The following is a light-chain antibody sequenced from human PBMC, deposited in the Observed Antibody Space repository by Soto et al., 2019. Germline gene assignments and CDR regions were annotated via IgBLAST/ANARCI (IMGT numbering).Light chain of an antibody. Sequence: DIQMTQSTSTLSASVGDRVTITCRASQSISTWLAWYQQKPGKAPKVLIYKASSLESGVPSRFTGSGSGTEFTLTISSLQPDDFATYYCQQYNSYSRMYTFGQGTKLEIK. J-gene: IGKJ2*01. CDR2: KAS. CDR1: QSISTW. V-gene: IGKV1-5*03. CDR3: QQYNSYSRMYT.